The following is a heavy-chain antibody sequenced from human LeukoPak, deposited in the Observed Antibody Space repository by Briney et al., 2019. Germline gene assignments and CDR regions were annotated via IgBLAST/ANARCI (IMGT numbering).Heavy chain of an antibody. V-gene: IGHV3-30*02. D-gene: IGHD5-12*01. CDR2: IRYDGRTN. Sequence: PGGSLRLSCAASGFTFTNYGMHWVRQAPGKGLEWVEFIRYDGRTNYYADSIRGQFTISRDNSKNTLYLQMNSLRAEDTAVYYCAKDGRGYSGYDLYYFDYWGQGTLVTVSS. CDR1: GFTFTNYG. J-gene: IGHJ4*02. CDR3: AKDGRGYSGYDLYYFDY.